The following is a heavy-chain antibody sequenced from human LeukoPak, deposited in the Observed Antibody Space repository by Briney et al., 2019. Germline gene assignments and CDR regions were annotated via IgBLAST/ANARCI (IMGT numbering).Heavy chain of an antibody. Sequence: ASVKISCKVSGYTFTDYYMHWVQQAPGKGLEWMGLVDPEDGETIYAEKFQGRVTITADTSTGTAYMELSSLRSEDTAVYCCATGDYYDSSGYSSDLDYWGQGTLVTVSS. CDR1: GYTFTDYY. CDR2: VDPEDGET. V-gene: IGHV1-69-2*01. J-gene: IGHJ4*02. D-gene: IGHD3-22*01. CDR3: ATGDYYDSSGYSSDLDY.